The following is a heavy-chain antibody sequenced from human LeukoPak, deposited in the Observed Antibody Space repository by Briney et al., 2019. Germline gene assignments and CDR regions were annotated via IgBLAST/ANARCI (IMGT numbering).Heavy chain of an antibody. D-gene: IGHD3-22*01. Sequence: PSETLSLTCAVYGGSFSPYYWSWIRQPPGKGPEWIGEINHSGSTNYNPSLKSRVTISVDTSKNHFSLQLSSLSAADTSVYYCAKRDDSGGNLVDLWGQGTLVTVS. J-gene: IGHJ4*02. CDR1: GGSFSPYY. CDR3: AKRDDSGGNLVDL. V-gene: IGHV4-34*01. CDR2: INHSGST.